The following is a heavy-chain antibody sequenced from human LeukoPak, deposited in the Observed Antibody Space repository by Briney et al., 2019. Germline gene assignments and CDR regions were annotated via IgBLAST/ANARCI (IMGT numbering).Heavy chain of an antibody. Sequence: GGPLRLSWAPSGFTFSSYAMSWAGQAPGKGLGGVSYISSSSSTIYYADSVKGRFTISRDNAKNSLYLQMNSLRAEDTAVYYCARVSATRGNSGYEYWGQGTLVTVSS. J-gene: IGHJ4*02. CDR3: ARVSATRGNSGYEY. CDR1: GFTFSSYA. D-gene: IGHD5-12*01. CDR2: ISSSSSTI. V-gene: IGHV3-48*04.